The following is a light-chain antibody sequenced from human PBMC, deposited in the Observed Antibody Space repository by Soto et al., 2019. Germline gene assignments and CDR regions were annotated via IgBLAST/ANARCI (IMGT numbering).Light chain of an antibody. V-gene: IGLV1-40*01. CDR2: GNS. J-gene: IGLJ3*02. Sequence: QLVLTQPPSVSGAPGQRVTISCTGSSSNIGGGYDVHWYQQLPGTAPKLLIYGNSNRPSGVPDRFSGSKSGTSASLAITGLQAEDEADYYCKSYDSSLSGSVFGGGTKLTVL. CDR3: KSYDSSLSGSV. CDR1: SSNIGGGYD.